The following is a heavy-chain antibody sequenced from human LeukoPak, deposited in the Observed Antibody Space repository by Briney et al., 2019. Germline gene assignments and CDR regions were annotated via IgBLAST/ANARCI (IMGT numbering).Heavy chain of an antibody. D-gene: IGHD4-17*01. CDR1: EFTFSSYN. Sequence: GGSLRLSCAASEFTFSSYNMNWVRQAPGKGLEWVSYISSSSSTIYYADSVKGRFTISRDNAKNSLYLQMNSLRAEDTAVYYCARGSTTRCDYWGQGTLVTVSS. CDR2: ISSSSSTI. J-gene: IGHJ4*02. V-gene: IGHV3-48*01. CDR3: ARGSTTRCDY.